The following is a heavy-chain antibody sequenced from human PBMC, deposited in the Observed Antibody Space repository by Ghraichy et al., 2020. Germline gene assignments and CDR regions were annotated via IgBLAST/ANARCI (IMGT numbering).Heavy chain of an antibody. Sequence: SETLSLTCTVSGGSISSYYWSWIRQPPGKGLEWIGFIYYSGSTNYNHSLKRRVTISVATSKNQFSLKLSSVTAAATDVYYCARGIYDFWSGYYSGYYYYGVDVWGQEATVAVSS. D-gene: IGHD3-3*01. CDR3: ARGIYDFWSGYYSGYYYYGVDV. V-gene: IGHV4-59*01. CDR2: IYYSGST. J-gene: IGHJ6*02. CDR1: GGSISSYY.